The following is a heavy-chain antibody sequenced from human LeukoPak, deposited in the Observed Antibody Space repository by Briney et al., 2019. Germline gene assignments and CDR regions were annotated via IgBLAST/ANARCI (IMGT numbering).Heavy chain of an antibody. J-gene: IGHJ4*02. D-gene: IGHD5/OR15-5a*01. CDR1: GGTFSSYA. V-gene: IGHV1-18*01. Sequence: ASVKVSCKASGGTFSSYAISWVRQAPGQGLEWMGWISAYSGYTHYAQKIQGRVTVTTEASTSTAYMELGSLTSYDTAVYYCARDAVSTTTAGGIDYWGQGTLVTVSS. CDR2: ISAYSGYT. CDR3: ARDAVSTTTAGGIDY.